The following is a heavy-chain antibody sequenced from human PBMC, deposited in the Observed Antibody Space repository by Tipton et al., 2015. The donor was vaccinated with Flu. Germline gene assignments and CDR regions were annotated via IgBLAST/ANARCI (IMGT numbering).Heavy chain of an antibody. D-gene: IGHD2-15*01. CDR3: ARADRYSGLHY. CDR2: IYTSGST. CDR1: GGSISSYY. J-gene: IGHJ4*02. V-gene: IGHV4-4*08. Sequence: TLSLTCTVSGGSISSYYWGWIRQPPGKGLGWIGYIYTSGSTNYNPSHKSRVTMSVDTSKNQFSLKLSSVTAADTAVYYCARADRYSGLHYWGQGTLVTVSS.